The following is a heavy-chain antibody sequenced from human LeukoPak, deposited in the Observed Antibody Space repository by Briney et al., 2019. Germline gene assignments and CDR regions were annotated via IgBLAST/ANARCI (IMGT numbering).Heavy chain of an antibody. V-gene: IGHV4-39*01. CDR3: ARKARQQLVLFKTDWFDP. CDR2: IGGSNYYRGST. Sequence: SETLSLTCTVSGASISSSAYYWGWIRQPPGKGLEWIGSIGGSNYYRGSTYYNPSLKSRVTIHVDTSKDQFSLKLSSVTAADTAVYYCARKARQQLVLFKTDWFDPWGQGTLVTVSS. D-gene: IGHD6-13*01. CDR1: GASISSSAYY. J-gene: IGHJ5*02.